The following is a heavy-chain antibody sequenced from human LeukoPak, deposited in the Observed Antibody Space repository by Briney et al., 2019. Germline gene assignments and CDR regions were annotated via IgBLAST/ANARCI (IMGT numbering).Heavy chain of an antibody. CDR3: ARARGGYSYGYDPYYFDY. CDR2: VYSGGST. D-gene: IGHD5-18*01. Sequence: GGCLRLSQAAAGFIVIINYMSWVRLAAGEGLGCVPVVYSGGSTYYADSVKGRFTISRDNSKNTLYLQMNSLRAEDTAVYYCARARGGYSYGYDPYYFDYWGQGTLVTVSS. CDR1: GFIVIINY. V-gene: IGHV3-66*01. J-gene: IGHJ4*02.